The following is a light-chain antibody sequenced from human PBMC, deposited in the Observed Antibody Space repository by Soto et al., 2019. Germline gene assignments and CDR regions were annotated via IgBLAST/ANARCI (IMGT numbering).Light chain of an antibody. CDR1: QGISSW. Sequence: DGHMVDTTSTLSRSVGDRVTITCRASQGISSWLAWYQQKPGRAPKLLIYAASRLQGGVPLRFSGSGSGTEFTLSISGLQPEDVATYYCQQLDSFPLTFAQGTRLDIK. CDR2: AAS. J-gene: IGKJ5*01. V-gene: IGKV1D-12*01. CDR3: QQLDSFPLT.